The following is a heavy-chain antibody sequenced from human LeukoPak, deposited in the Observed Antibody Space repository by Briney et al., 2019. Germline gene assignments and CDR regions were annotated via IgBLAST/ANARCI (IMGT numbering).Heavy chain of an antibody. J-gene: IGHJ4*02. D-gene: IGHD5-18*01. V-gene: IGHV4-59*08. Sequence: KTSETLSLTCTVSGDSITSTYWRWIRQPPGKGLEYLGYIYYNGDTNYNPSLRGRLTLSLDMSKNQFSLKLTSVTAADTAVYFCAKTARVPYYWGQGILVTVSS. CDR3: AKTARVPYY. CDR2: IYYNGDT. CDR1: GDSITSTY.